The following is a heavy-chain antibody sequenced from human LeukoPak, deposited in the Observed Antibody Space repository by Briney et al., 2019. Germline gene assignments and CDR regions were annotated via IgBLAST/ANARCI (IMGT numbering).Heavy chain of an antibody. Sequence: SVTVSFTSSGGTFTIYAISWVRQAPGQGLEWMGGIIPIFGTANYAQKFQGRVTITADESTSTAYMELSSLRSEDTAVYYCARAYGDYVRWFDPWGQGTLVTVSS. CDR1: GGTFTIYA. CDR2: IIPIFGTA. D-gene: IGHD4-17*01. CDR3: ARAYGDYVRWFDP. J-gene: IGHJ5*02. V-gene: IGHV1-69*13.